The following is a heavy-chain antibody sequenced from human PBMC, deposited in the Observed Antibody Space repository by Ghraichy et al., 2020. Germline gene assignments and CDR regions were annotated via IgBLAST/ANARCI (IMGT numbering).Heavy chain of an antibody. CDR1: GYTFTGYY. CDR3: ARIARHWNGGLYWFDP. V-gene: IGHV1-2*02. J-gene: IGHJ5*02. D-gene: IGHD1-1*01. CDR2: INPNSGGT. Sequence: ASVKVSCKASGYTFTGYYMHWVRQAPGQGLEWMGWINPNSGGTNYAQKFQGRVTMTRDTSISTAYMELSRLRSDDTAVYYCARIARHWNGGLYWFDPWGQGTLVTVSS.